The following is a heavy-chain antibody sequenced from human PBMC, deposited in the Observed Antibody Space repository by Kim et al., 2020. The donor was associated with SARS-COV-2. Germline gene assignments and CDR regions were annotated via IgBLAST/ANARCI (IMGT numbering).Heavy chain of an antibody. CDR3: ARVVRSSGYHFDY. V-gene: IGHV4-39*07. Sequence: YNPSLKSRVTISVDTSKNQCSLKLSSVTAADTAVYYWARVVRSSGYHFDYWGQGTLVTVSS. J-gene: IGHJ4*02. D-gene: IGHD3-22*01.